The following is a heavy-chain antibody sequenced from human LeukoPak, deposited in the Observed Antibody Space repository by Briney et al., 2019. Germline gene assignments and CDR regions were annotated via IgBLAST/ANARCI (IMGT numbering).Heavy chain of an antibody. D-gene: IGHD6-19*01. Sequence: GGSLRLSCAASGFTFSSYGMHWVRQAPGKGLEWVAFIRYDGSNKYYADSGKGRFTISRDNSKNTLYLQMNSLRAEDTAVYYCAMIAVAGTDFDYWGQGTLVTVSS. CDR1: GFTFSSYG. CDR2: IRYDGSNK. J-gene: IGHJ4*02. CDR3: AMIAVAGTDFDY. V-gene: IGHV3-30*02.